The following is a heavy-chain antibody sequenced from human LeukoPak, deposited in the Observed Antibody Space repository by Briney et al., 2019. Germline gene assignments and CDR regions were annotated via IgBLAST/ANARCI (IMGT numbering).Heavy chain of an antibody. J-gene: IGHJ4*02. CDR3: ARVGTSGWYERDY. Sequence: GGSLRLSCAASGFTFSSYWMSWVRQAPGKGLEWVANIKQDGSEKYYVDSVKGRFTISRDNAKNSLYLQMNSLRAEDTAVYYCARVGTSGWYERDYWGQGTLVTVSS. CDR1: GFTFSSYW. V-gene: IGHV3-7*01. D-gene: IGHD6-19*01. CDR2: IKQDGSEK.